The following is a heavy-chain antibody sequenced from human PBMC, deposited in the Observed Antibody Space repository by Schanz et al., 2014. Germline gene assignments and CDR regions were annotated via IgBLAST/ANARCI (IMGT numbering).Heavy chain of an antibody. CDR3: ARIGGSVFDY. CDR2: ISGGGGTT. V-gene: IGHV3-23*01. Sequence: EEQLLESGGGLVQPGGSLRLSCAASGFTFSSYAMSWVRQAPGKGLEWVSAISGGGGTTYYADSVKGRFTISRDNSKNTLYLQMNSLRAEDTAVYYCARIGGSVFDYWAQGTLVNGSS. D-gene: IGHD3-10*01. J-gene: IGHJ4*02. CDR1: GFTFSSYA.